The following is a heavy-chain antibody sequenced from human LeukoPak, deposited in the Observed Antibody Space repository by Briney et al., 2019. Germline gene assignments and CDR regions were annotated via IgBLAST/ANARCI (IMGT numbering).Heavy chain of an antibody. CDR2: IYHSGST. V-gene: IGHV4-38-2*02. CDR3: ARQWELPTFDY. J-gene: IGHJ4*02. D-gene: IGHD1-26*01. Sequence: SSETLSLTCTVSGYSISSGYYWGWIRQPPGKGLEWIGSIYHSGSTYYNPSLKSRVTISVDTSKNQFSLKLSSVTAADTAVYYCARQWELPTFDYWGQGTLVTVSS. CDR1: GYSISSGYY.